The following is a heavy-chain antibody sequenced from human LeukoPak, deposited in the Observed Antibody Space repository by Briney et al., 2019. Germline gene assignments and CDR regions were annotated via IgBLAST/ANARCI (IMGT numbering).Heavy chain of an antibody. CDR2: VFYTGKT. J-gene: IGHJ4*02. CDR1: GGSVSTSDYY. Sequence: PSETLSLTCTVSGGSVSTSDYYWDWIRQSPVKGLEWIGDVFYTGKTNYNPSLRGRATISIDTSKNQFSLKLTYVTAADSAVYYCARVFDSWGQGTLVTVSS. V-gene: IGHV4-39*07. CDR3: ARVFDS.